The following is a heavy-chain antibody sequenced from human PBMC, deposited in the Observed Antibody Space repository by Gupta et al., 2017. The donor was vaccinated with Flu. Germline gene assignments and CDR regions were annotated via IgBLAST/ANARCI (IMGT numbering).Heavy chain of an antibody. Sequence: EVQLLESGGGLVQPGGSLRLSCAASGFTFSSYAMSWVRQAPGKGLEWVSAISGSGGSTYYADSVKGRFTISRDNSKNTLYLQMNSLRAEDTAVYYCAKVRRAGADGGRPFDPWGQGTLVTVSS. CDR1: GFTFSSYA. J-gene: IGHJ5*02. V-gene: IGHV3-23*01. CDR3: AKVRRAGADGGRPFDP. CDR2: ISGSGGST. D-gene: IGHD3-10*01.